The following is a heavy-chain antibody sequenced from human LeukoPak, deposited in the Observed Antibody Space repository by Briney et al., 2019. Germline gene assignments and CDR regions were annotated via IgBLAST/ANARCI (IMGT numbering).Heavy chain of an antibody. Sequence: SETLSLTCTVSGGSISSYYWSWIRQPPGKGLEWIGYIYYSGSTNYNPSLKSRVTISVDTSKNQFSLKLSSVTAADTAVYYCARTRGYYESSGFDYWGQGTLVTVSS. J-gene: IGHJ4*02. D-gene: IGHD3-22*01. V-gene: IGHV4-59*08. CDR3: ARTRGYYESSGFDY. CDR1: GGSISSYY. CDR2: IYYSGST.